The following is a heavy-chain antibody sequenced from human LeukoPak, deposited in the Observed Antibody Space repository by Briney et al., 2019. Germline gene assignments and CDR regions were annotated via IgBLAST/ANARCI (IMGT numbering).Heavy chain of an antibody. CDR1: GASISSYSYY. J-gene: IGHJ4*02. V-gene: IGHV4-39*01. CDR2: IYYSGST. D-gene: IGHD1-26*01. CDR3: ARQDGSYYYFDY. Sequence: SETLSLTCTVSGASISSYSYYWGWIRQPPGKGLEWIGSIYYSGSTYYNPSLKSRVTISVDSSKNQFSLNLSSVTAADTAVYYCARQDGSYYYFDYWGQGTLVTVPS.